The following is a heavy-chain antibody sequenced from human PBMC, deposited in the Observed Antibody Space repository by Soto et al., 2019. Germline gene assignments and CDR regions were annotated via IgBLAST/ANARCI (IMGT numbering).Heavy chain of an antibody. CDR1: GGSFSGYY. CDR2: INHGGST. Sequence: QVQLQQWGAGLLKPSETLSLTCAVYGGSFSGYYWSWIRQPPGKGLEWFGEINHGGSTNYNPSLKGRVTISVDTSKNQFSLKLSAVTAADTAVYYCARKSKGSSWAGGLDYWGQGTLVTVSS. CDR3: ARKSKGSSWAGGLDY. V-gene: IGHV4-34*01. D-gene: IGHD6-13*01. J-gene: IGHJ4*02.